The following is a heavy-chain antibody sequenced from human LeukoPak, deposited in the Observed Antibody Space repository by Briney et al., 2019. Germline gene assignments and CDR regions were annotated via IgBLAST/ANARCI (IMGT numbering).Heavy chain of an antibody. D-gene: IGHD6-19*01. CDR3: ARGRRSIAVAKNWFDP. CDR1: GVSFSGYY. CDR2: INHSGST. J-gene: IGHJ5*02. V-gene: IGHV4-34*01. Sequence: PSETLSLTCAVYGVSFSGYYWSWIRQPPGKGLEWIGEINHSGSTNYNPSLKSRVTISVDTSKNQFSLKLSSVTAADTAVYYCARGRRSIAVAKNWFDPWGQGTLVTVSS.